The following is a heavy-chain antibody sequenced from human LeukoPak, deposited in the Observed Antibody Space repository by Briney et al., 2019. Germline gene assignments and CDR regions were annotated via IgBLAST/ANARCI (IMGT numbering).Heavy chain of an antibody. CDR1: GFTFGSYS. J-gene: IGHJ5*02. V-gene: IGHV3-48*04. D-gene: IGHD3-22*01. CDR2: ISSSSSTI. CDR3: ARDQAQYYYDSSGYPNWFDP. Sequence: PGGSLRLSCAASGFTFGSYSMNWVRQAPGKGLEWVSYISSSSSTIYYADSVKGRFTISRDNAKNSLYLQMNSLRAEDTAVYYCARDQAQYYYDSSGYPNWFDPWGQGTLVTVSS.